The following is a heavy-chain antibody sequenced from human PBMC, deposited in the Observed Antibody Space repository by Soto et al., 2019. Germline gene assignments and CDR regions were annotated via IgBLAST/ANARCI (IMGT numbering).Heavy chain of an antibody. CDR2: IYHSGST. D-gene: IGHD4-17*01. V-gene: IGHV4-30-2*01. J-gene: IGHJ4*02. CDR1: GGSISSGGYS. CDR3: ARAMTTVTTIDY. Sequence: LSLTCAVSGGSISSGGYSWSWIRQPPGKGLEWIGYIYHSGSTYYNPSLKSRVTISVDRSKNQFSLKLSSVTAADTAVYYCARAMTTVTTIDYWGQGTLVTVSS.